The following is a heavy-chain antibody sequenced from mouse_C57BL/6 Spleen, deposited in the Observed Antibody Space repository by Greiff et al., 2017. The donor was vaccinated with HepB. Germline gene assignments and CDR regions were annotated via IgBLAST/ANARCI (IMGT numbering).Heavy chain of an antibody. V-gene: IGHV1-82*01. Sequence: QVQLQQSGPELVKPGASVKISCKASGYAFSSSWMNWVKQRPGKGLEWIGRIYPGDGDTNYNGKFKGKATLTADKSSSTAYMQLSSLTSEDSAVYFCARTAQAYFDDWGQGTTLTVAS. CDR3: ARTAQAYFDD. CDR2: IYPGDGDT. D-gene: IGHD3-2*02. J-gene: IGHJ2*01. CDR1: GYAFSSSW.